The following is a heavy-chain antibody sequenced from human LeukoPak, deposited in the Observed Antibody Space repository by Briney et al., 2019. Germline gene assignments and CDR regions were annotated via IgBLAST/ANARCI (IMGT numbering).Heavy chain of an antibody. V-gene: IGHV3-21*01. Sequence: NPGGSLRLSCAASGFTFSSYSLNWVRLAPGKGLEWVSSISSSGSYIYYADSVKGRFTISRDNAKNSLYLQMNSLRAEDTAVYYCARDELHIGTYFPFDYWGQGTLVTVSS. CDR2: ISSSGSYI. J-gene: IGHJ4*02. CDR1: GFTFSSYS. D-gene: IGHD1-26*01. CDR3: ARDELHIGTYFPFDY.